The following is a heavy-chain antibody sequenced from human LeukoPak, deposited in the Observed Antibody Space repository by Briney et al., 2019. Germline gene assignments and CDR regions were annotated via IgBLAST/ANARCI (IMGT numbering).Heavy chain of an antibody. D-gene: IGHD2-2*01. CDR2: IYYSGST. Sequence: SETLSLTCTVSGGSISSSSYYWGWIRQPPGKGLEWIGSIYYSGSTYYNPSLKSRVTISVDTSKNQFSLKLSSVTAADTAVYYCARGTPDFPQRLYQLLSRYYYYYYMDVWGKGTTVTVSS. CDR1: GGSISSSSYY. CDR3: ARGTPDFPQRLYQLLSRYYYYYYMDV. J-gene: IGHJ6*03. V-gene: IGHV4-39*07.